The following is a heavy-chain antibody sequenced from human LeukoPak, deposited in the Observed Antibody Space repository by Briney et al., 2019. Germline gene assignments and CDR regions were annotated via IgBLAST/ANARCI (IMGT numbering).Heavy chain of an antibody. CDR3: ARDRSGELFLGY. CDR2: INPNSGGT. Sequence: ASVKVSCKASGYTFTGYYMHWVRQAPGQGLEWMGWINPNSGGTNYAQKFQGRATMTRDTSISTAYMELSRLRSDDTAVYYCARDRSGELFLGYWGQGTLVTVSS. V-gene: IGHV1-2*02. J-gene: IGHJ4*02. D-gene: IGHD3-10*01. CDR1: GYTFTGYY.